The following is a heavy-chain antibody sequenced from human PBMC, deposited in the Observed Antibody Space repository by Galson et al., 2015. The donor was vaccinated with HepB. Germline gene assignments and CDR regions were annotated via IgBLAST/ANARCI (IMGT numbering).Heavy chain of an antibody. Sequence: SVKVSCKASGYTFTGYAMHWVRQASGQRLEWMGWVNPGTGDTKYSQKFQGRVTVTRDTSASTAYMELSSLRSEDTAVYYCARGGAIGVNSDLYNWGQGTLVTVSS. D-gene: IGHD3-16*02. CDR3: ARGGAIGVNSDLYN. CDR1: GYTFTGYA. J-gene: IGHJ4*02. CDR2: VNPGTGDT. V-gene: IGHV1-3*01.